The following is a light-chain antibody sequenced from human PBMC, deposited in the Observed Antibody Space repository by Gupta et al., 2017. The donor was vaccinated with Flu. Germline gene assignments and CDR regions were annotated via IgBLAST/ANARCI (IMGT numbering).Light chain of an antibody. CDR1: SSNIGAGSD. Sequence: QSVLTQPPSVSGAPGRRITISCSGSSSNIGAGSDVQWYQQIPGRAPNLVFSDNISRPSGVPDRFSGSKSGTSASLAIAGLQAEDEADYYCQSYDKRLNGWVFGGGTRLSVL. CDR3: QSYDKRLNGWV. V-gene: IGLV1-40*01. J-gene: IGLJ3*02. CDR2: DNI.